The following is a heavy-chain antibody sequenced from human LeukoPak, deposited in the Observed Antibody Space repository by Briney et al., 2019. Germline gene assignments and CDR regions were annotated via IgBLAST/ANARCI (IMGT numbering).Heavy chain of an antibody. CDR1: GFPLSSYS. D-gene: IGHD5-12*01. CDR3: ARAWGDIVGTINGMDV. CDR2: ISSSSSYI. V-gene: IGHV3-21*01. Sequence: GGSLSLSCAASGFPLSSYSMQWVRQAPGKGLEWVTSISSSSSYIYYADSVKGRFTIYRDNAKNSLYLQMNSLRAEDTAVYYCARAWGDIVGTINGMDVWGKGTTVTVSS. J-gene: IGHJ6*04.